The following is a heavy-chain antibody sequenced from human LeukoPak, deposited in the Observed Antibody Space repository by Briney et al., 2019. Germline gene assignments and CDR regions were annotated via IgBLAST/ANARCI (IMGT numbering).Heavy chain of an antibody. Sequence: PGGSLRLSCAASGFTFSSYSMNWVRQAPGKGLEWVSSVSSSSTYIYYADSVKGRFTISRDNAKNSLYLQMNSLRAEDTAVYYCARHANYYGSGRSLDYWGQGTLVTVSS. CDR2: VSSSSTYI. CDR1: GFTFSSYS. CDR3: ARHANYYGSGRSLDY. V-gene: IGHV3-21*01. D-gene: IGHD3-10*01. J-gene: IGHJ4*02.